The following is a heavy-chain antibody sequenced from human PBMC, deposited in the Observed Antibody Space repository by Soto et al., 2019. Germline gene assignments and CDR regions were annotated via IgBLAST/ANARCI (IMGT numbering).Heavy chain of an antibody. V-gene: IGHV1-46*04. D-gene: IGHD6-19*01. CDR2: INPSGGST. J-gene: IGHJ4*02. Sequence: QVQLVQSGAEVKKPGASVKVSCKASGYTFTSYYMHWVRQAPGQGLEWMGIINPSGGSTSYAQKLQCRVTVXRDTSTSTVYMELSSLRSEDTAVYYCAREAGAFDYWGQGTLVTVSS. CDR3: AREAGAFDY. CDR1: GYTFTSYY.